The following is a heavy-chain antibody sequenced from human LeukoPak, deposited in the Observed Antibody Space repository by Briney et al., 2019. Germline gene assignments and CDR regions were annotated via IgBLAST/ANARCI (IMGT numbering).Heavy chain of an antibody. V-gene: IGHV1-69*13. CDR1: GCTLSIYA. CDR2: IIPSFDKR. J-gene: IGHJ4*02. CDR3: AGERSSSAYYFDY. Sequence: VNVSFKASGCTLSIYAIAWVRQAPGQGLEWVGGIIPSFDKRNYAQKFQVRGTITVDEFKGTAYMDLSGLTSEDTAVYYCAGERSSSAYYFDYWGQGTLVIVSS. D-gene: IGHD6-6*01.